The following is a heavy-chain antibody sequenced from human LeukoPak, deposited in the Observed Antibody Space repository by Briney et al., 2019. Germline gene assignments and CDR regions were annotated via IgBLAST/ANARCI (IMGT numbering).Heavy chain of an antibody. D-gene: IGHD4-17*01. V-gene: IGHV4-34*01. J-gene: IGHJ4*02. CDR2: INHSGST. CDR1: GGSFSGYY. CDR3: ARQATVTNGFDY. Sequence: PSETLSLTCAVYGGSFSGYYWSWIRQPPGKGLEWIGEINHSGSTNYNPSLKSRVTISVDTSKNQFSLKLSSVTAADTAVYYYARQATVTNGFDYWGQGTLVTVSS.